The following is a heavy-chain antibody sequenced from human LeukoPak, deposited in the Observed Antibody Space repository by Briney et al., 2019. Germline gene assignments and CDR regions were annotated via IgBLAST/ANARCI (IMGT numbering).Heavy chain of an antibody. CDR2: ISAYNGNT. CDR3: ARGWDYYDSSGYYGDY. Sequence: ASVTVSCKASGYTFTSYGISWVRQAPGQGLEWMGWISAYNGNTNYAQKLQGRVTMTTDTSTSTAYMELRSPRSDDTAVYYCARGWDYYDSSGYYGDYWGQGTLVTVSS. D-gene: IGHD3-22*01. J-gene: IGHJ4*02. V-gene: IGHV1-18*01. CDR1: GYTFTSYG.